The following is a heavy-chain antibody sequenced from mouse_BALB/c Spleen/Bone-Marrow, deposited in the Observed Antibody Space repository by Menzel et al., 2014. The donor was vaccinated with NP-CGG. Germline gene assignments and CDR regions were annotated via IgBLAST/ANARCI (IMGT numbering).Heavy chain of an antibody. CDR1: GFNIKDTY. Sequence: VHLQQPGAELVKPGASVKLSCTASGFNIKDTYMHWVKQRPEQGLEWIGRIDPANGNTKYDPKFQGKATITADTSSYTAYLQPSSLTSEDTAVYYCAGDGAYWGQGTLVTVSA. V-gene: IGHV14-3*02. D-gene: IGHD3-3*01. CDR2: IDPANGNT. CDR3: AGDGAY. J-gene: IGHJ3*01.